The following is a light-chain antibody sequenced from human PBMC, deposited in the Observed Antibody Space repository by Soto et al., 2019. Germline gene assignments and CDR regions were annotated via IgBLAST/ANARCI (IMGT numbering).Light chain of an antibody. Sequence: IVLTQSPGTLSLSPGEGATLSCRASQSLTNTFLTWYQHKPGQAPRLLIYGVFSRATGVPDRFSGSGSGTDFTLSISRLEPEDSAVYYCQQFDDSVTFGQGTRLEIK. CDR3: QQFDDSVT. CDR2: GVF. J-gene: IGKJ5*01. CDR1: QSLTNTF. V-gene: IGKV3-20*01.